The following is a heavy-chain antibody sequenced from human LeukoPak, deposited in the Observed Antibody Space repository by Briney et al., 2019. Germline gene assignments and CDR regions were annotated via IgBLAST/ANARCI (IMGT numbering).Heavy chain of an antibody. Sequence: PSETLSLTCAVSGGSISSGGYSRSWIRQPPGKGLEWIGYIYHSGSTYYNPSLKSRVTISVDRSKNQFSLKLSSVTAADTAVYYCARQNYYGSGMRYYYGMDVWGQGTTVTVSS. CDR1: GGSISSGGYS. D-gene: IGHD3-10*01. J-gene: IGHJ6*02. CDR3: ARQNYYGSGMRYYYGMDV. CDR2: IYHSGST. V-gene: IGHV4-30-2*01.